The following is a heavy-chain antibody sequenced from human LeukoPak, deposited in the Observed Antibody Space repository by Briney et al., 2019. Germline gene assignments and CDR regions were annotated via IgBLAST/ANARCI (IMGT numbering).Heavy chain of an antibody. D-gene: IGHD3-10*01. J-gene: IGHJ6*02. Sequence: SETLSLTCSVSGGSVSSVSYYWSWIRQPPGKGLEWIGYIYHTGTTIYNPSLKSRVTISLDTSKNQFSLRLSSVAAADTAVYYCARDRLDYYGSGNYYYYGLDVWGQGTTVTVSS. V-gene: IGHV4-61*01. CDR1: GGSVSSVSYY. CDR2: IYHTGTT. CDR3: ARDRLDYYGSGNYYYYGLDV.